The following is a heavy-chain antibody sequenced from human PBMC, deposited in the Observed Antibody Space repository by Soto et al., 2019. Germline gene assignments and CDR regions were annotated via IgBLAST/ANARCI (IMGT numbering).Heavy chain of an antibody. D-gene: IGHD2-15*01. CDR2: INHSGST. CDR1: GGSFSGYY. CDR3: ARGGGIVVVVAATLGFDY. J-gene: IGHJ4*02. V-gene: IGHV4-34*01. Sequence: SETLSLTCAVYGGSFSGYYWSWIRQPPGKGLEWIGEINHSGSTNYNPSLKSRVTISVDTSKNQFSLKLSSVTAADTAVYYCARGGGIVVVVAATLGFDYWGQGTLVTVSS.